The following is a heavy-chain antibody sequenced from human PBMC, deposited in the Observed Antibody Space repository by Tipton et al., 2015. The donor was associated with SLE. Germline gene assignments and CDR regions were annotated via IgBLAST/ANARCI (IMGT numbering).Heavy chain of an antibody. CDR2: IYHSGTA. Sequence: TLSLTCTVSGGSISSSRYYWGWIRQPPGKGLEWIGSIYHSGTAYYNPSLKSRVTISVDTSKNQISLKLSSVTAADTAVYYCARGYSSGWSDAWGQGTLVTVSS. CDR3: ARGYSSGWSDA. D-gene: IGHD6-19*01. CDR1: GGSISSSRYY. J-gene: IGHJ5*02. V-gene: IGHV4-39*07.